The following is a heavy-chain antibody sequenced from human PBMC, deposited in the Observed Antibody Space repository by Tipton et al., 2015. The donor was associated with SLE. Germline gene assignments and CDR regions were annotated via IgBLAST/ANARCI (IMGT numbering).Heavy chain of an antibody. D-gene: IGHD6-19*01. CDR1: GFTFSSYA. V-gene: IGHV3-64D*06. CDR2: ISTTGGST. Sequence: SLRLSCSGSGFTFSSYALHWVRQAPGKGLEYVSGISTTGGSTNYPDSVKGRFTISRGNSKNTLWLQMSSLRLEDTAVYYCAKGGQWLIRGGAFDVWGQGTSVSVSS. J-gene: IGHJ3*01. CDR3: AKGGQWLIRGGAFDV.